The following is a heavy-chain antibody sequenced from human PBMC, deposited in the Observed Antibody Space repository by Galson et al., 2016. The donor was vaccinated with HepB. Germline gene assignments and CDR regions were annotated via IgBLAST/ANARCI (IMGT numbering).Heavy chain of an antibody. Sequence: SETLSLTCNVSGGSISSSSYYWGWIRQPPGKGLEWIGSIYYSGSTYYNPSLKSRVTISVDTFKNQFHLKLSYVTAADTAVYYCARDDAVRVPAAMPVGSIDYWGQGALVTVSS. CDR1: GGSISSSSYY. D-gene: IGHD2-2*01. CDR2: IYYSGST. V-gene: IGHV4-39*02. CDR3: ARDDAVRVPAAMPVGSIDY. J-gene: IGHJ4*02.